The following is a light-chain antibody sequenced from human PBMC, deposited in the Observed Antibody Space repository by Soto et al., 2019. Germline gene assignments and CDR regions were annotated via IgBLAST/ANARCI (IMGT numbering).Light chain of an antibody. CDR3: CSYAGRSTWV. CDR1: SSGVGSYNL. CDR2: EGN. Sequence: QSALTQPASVSGSPGQTITISCTGTSSGVGSYNLVSWYQQHPGKAPKLVIYEGNKWPSGVSNRFSGSKSGNTASLTISGLQPEDEADYYCCSYAGRSTWVFGGGTKLTVL. J-gene: IGLJ3*02. V-gene: IGLV2-23*01.